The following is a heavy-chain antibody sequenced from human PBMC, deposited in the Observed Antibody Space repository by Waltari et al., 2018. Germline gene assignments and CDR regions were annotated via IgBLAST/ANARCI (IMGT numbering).Heavy chain of an antibody. J-gene: IGHJ3*02. CDR2: IYYSGST. CDR3: ARRWVGATKDAFDI. CDR1: GGPTSSYY. V-gene: IGHV4-59*08. Sequence: QVQLQESGPGLVKPSETLSLTRTVSGGPTSSYYWSWSRQPPGKGLDWIGYIYYSGSTNYNPSLRSRVTISVDTSKSQFSLKLSSVTAADTAVYYCARRWVGATKDAFDIWGQGTMVTVSS. D-gene: IGHD1-26*01.